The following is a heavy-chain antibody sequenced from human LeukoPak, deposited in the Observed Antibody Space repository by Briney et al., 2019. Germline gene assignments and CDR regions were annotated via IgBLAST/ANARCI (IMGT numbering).Heavy chain of an antibody. CDR2: IYGSGST. J-gene: IGHJ3*02. D-gene: IGHD3-22*01. CDR1: GGSISSYY. V-gene: IGHV4-59*01. CDR3: ARGDDSSGYSTFDI. Sequence: SETLSLTCTVSGGSISSYYWSWIRQPPGKGLEWIGHIYGSGSTNYNPSLKSRVTLSVDTSKNQFSLKLTSVTAADTAVYYCARGDDSSGYSTFDIWGQGTMVTVSS.